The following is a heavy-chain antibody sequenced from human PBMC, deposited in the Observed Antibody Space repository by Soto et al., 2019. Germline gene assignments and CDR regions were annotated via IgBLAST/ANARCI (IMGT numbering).Heavy chain of an antibody. CDR2: ISSSSSTI. V-gene: IGHV3-48*01. J-gene: IGHJ4*02. Sequence: PGGSLRLSCAASGLTFSSYSMNWVRQAPGKGLEWVSYISSSSSTIYYADSVKGRFTISRDNAKNSLYLQMNSLRAEDTAVYYWESRGERWLQYLDYWGQGPLVTVSS. CDR3: ESRGERWLQYLDY. CDR1: GLTFSSYS. D-gene: IGHD4-4*01.